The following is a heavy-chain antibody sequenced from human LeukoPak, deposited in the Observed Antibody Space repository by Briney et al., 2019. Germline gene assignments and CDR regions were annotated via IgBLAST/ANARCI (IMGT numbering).Heavy chain of an antibody. CDR1: GYTFTSYD. CDR2: MSPNSGDT. Sequence: ASVKVSCKASGYTFTSYDFNWVRQATGQRPEWMGWMSPNSGDTGYAQKFQGRVTMTRNTSISTAYMELSSLRSEDTAVYYCAGMVRDYDYWGQGTLVTVSS. CDR3: AGMVRDYDY. D-gene: IGHD3-10*01. J-gene: IGHJ4*02. V-gene: IGHV1-8*01.